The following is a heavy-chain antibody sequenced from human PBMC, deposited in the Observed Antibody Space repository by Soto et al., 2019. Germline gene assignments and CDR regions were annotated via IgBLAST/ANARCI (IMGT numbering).Heavy chain of an antibody. J-gene: IGHJ3*02. V-gene: IGHV1-18*01. D-gene: IGHD3-16*01. CDR3: ARAADRFDFVWGVNDALDI. Sequence: QVQLLQSGPEVKKPGASVKVSCRAFGYRFTEFGISWVRQAPGQGLEWVGWSRADNSHPNYAKSHLGSVNVTTDTSSNTAYMELTSPTYADTAMNYFARAADRFDFVWGVNDALDIWGQWTLVFVSS. CDR2: SRADNSHP. CDR1: GYRFTEFG.